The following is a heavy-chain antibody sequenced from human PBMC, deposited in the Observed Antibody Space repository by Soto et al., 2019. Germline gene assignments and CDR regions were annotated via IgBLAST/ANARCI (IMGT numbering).Heavy chain of an antibody. CDR3: ARDTAGYYPYFDY. Sequence: PGXSLRLSCAASGFTFSSYAMSWFRQTPGKGLEWVSTLSGSGGTTYYADSVKGQFTISRDNSKSTLYLQMNSLRAEDTAVYYCARDTAGYYPYFDYWGQGTLVTVSS. V-gene: IGHV3-23*01. CDR1: GFTFSSYA. D-gene: IGHD3-9*01. J-gene: IGHJ4*02. CDR2: LSGSGGTT.